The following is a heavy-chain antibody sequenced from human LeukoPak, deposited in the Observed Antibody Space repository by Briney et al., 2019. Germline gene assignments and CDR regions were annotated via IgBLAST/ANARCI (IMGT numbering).Heavy chain of an antibody. V-gene: IGHV4-59*01. CDR2: IYYSGST. CDR3: ARGLGLLYYYYMDV. J-gene: IGHJ6*03. Sequence: SETLSLTCTVSGGSINSYYWNWLRQPPGKGLEWIGYIYYSGSTNYNPSLKSRVTISVDTSKNQFSLKLSSVTAADTAVYYCARGLGLLYYYYMDVWGKGTTVTVSS. D-gene: IGHD7-27*01. CDR1: GGSINSYY.